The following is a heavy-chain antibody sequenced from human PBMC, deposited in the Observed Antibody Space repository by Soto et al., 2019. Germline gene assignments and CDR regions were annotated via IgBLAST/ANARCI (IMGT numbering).Heavy chain of an antibody. CDR1: GGTFSSYA. J-gene: IGHJ6*02. V-gene: IGHV1-69*04. Sequence: ASVKVSCKASGGTFSSYAISWVRQAPGQGLEWMGRIIPILGIANYARKFQGRVTITADKSTSTAYMELSSLRSEDTAVYYCARAPKEILTGYPDYCDYCMDVWGQGTTVTVSS. D-gene: IGHD3-9*01. CDR2: IIPILGIA. CDR3: ARAPKEILTGYPDYCDYCMDV.